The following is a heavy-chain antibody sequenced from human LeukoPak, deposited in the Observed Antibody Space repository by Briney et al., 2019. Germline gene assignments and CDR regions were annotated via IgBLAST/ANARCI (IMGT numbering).Heavy chain of an antibody. V-gene: IGHV3-21*04. Sequence: GGSLRLSCAASGFTFSSYSMNWVRQAPGKGLEWVSSISSSSSYIYYADSVKGRFTISRDNAKNSLYLQMNSLRAEDAAVYYCAKDRGIAAAGPLDYWGQGTLVTVSS. CDR2: ISSSSSYI. J-gene: IGHJ4*02. D-gene: IGHD6-13*01. CDR3: AKDRGIAAAGPLDY. CDR1: GFTFSSYS.